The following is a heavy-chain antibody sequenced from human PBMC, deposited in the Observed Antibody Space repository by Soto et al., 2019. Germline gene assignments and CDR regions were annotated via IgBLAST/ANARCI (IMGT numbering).Heavy chain of an antibody. V-gene: IGHV4-59*01. D-gene: IGHD6-13*01. CDR3: TGDLIVSSKNWYVDL. J-gene: IGHJ2*01. CDR1: GGSISSYS. Sequence: QVQLQESGPGLVKTSETLSLTCTVSGGSISSYSWSWIRQPPGKGLEWIGYIDYSGSTYYTPSLQSRVTISVDTSKNQISLEVSSVTSADTAVYYCTGDLIVSSKNWYVDLWGRGTLVTVSS. CDR2: IDYSGST.